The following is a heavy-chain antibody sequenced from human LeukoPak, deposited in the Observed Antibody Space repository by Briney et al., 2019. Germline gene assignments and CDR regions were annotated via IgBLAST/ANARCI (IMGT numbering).Heavy chain of an antibody. CDR2: IYYSGST. Sequence: SETLSLTCTVSGGSISSGGYYWSWIRQHPGKGLEWIGYIYYSGSTYYNPSLKSRVTISVDTSKNQFSLKLSSVTAADTAVYYCARVGYGDYGYFQHWGQGTLVTVSS. CDR3: ARVGYGDYGYFQH. CDR1: GGSISSGGYY. D-gene: IGHD4-17*01. J-gene: IGHJ1*01. V-gene: IGHV4-31*03.